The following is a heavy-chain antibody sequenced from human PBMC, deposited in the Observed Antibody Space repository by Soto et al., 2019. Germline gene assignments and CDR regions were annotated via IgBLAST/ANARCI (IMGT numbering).Heavy chain of an antibody. CDR1: GYSFSSYG. D-gene: IGHD3-22*01. CDR3: ARGGYYDSSGSRNYHYYGMDV. CDR2: VSPYNDDT. Sequence: ASVKVSCKASGYSFSSYGINWVRQAPGQGLEWLGWVSPYNDDTKYSQKIQGRVNMTTDTSSRIAYMVLRSLRSDDTAVYFCARGGYYDSSGSRNYHYYGMDVWGQGTTVTVSS. V-gene: IGHV1-18*01. J-gene: IGHJ6*02.